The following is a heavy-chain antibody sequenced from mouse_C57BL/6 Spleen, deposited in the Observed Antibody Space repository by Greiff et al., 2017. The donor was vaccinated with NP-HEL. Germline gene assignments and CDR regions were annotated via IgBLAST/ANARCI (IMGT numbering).Heavy chain of an antibody. D-gene: IGHD3-2*02. V-gene: IGHV1-52*01. CDR1: GYTFTSYW. Sequence: VQLQQPGAELVRPGSSVKLSCKASGYTFTSYWMHWVKQRPIQGLEWIGNIDPSDSETHYNQKFKDKATLTVDKSSSTAYMQLSSLTSEDSAVYYCARGGAQAIHFDYWGQGTTLTVSS. J-gene: IGHJ2*01. CDR3: ARGGAQAIHFDY. CDR2: IDPSDSET.